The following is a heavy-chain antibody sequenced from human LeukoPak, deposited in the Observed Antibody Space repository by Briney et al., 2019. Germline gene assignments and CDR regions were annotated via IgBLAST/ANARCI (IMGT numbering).Heavy chain of an antibody. CDR3: AKGSYYDSSGSFYFDY. J-gene: IGHJ4*02. V-gene: IGHV3-23*01. D-gene: IGHD3-22*01. Sequence: GGSLRLSCAASGFTFSSYAMSWVRQAPGKGLEWVSAINSGGSTYYADSVKGRFTISRDNSKNTLYLQVNSLGTEDTAAYYCAKGSYYDSSGSFYFDYWGQGTLVTVSS. CDR2: INSGGST. CDR1: GFTFSSYA.